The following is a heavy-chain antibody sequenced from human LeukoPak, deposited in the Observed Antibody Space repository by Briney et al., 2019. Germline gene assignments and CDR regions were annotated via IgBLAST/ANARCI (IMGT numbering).Heavy chain of an antibody. J-gene: IGHJ4*02. D-gene: IGHD3-3*01. CDR2: ISSSSTYI. Sequence: GSLRLSCAASGFTFNSYTMNWVRQAPGKGLEWVSSISSSSTYIYYADSVKGRFVISRDSANNSVYLQMNSLRAEDTAVYYCSRDGIFTGWGQGTLVTVSS. V-gene: IGHV3-21*01. CDR3: SRDGIFTG. CDR1: GFTFNSYT.